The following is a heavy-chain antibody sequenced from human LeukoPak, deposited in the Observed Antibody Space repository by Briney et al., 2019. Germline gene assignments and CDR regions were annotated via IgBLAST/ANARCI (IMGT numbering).Heavy chain of an antibody. CDR1: GFTFDDYA. J-gene: IGHJ4*02. V-gene: IGHV3-9*03. CDR3: AKDMERGYSYGPFDY. CDR2: ISWNSGSI. D-gene: IGHD5-18*01. Sequence: PGRSLRLSCAASGFTFDDYAMHWVRQAPGKGLEWVSGISWNSGSIGYADSVKGRFTISRDNAKNSLYLQMNSLRAEDMALYYCAKDMERGYSYGPFDYWGQGTLVTVSS.